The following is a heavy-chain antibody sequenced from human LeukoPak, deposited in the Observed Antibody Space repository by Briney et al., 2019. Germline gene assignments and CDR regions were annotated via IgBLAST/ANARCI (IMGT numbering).Heavy chain of an antibody. CDR2: IDVTTGIS. CDR1: GFTFSAYS. CDR3: ARDGYHAFDI. V-gene: IGHV3-23*01. Sequence: PGGSLRLSCAASGFTFSAYSMSWVRQAPGKGLEWVSTIDVTTGISYYADSVKGRFTISRDNFQNTLFLQLNSLRVDDTAVYYCARDGYHAFDIWGQGTMVTVSS. D-gene: IGHD5-18*01. J-gene: IGHJ3*02.